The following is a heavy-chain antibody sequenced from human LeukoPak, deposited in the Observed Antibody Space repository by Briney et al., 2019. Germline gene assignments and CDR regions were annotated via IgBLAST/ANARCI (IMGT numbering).Heavy chain of an antibody. CDR1: GGSFSGYY. D-gene: IGHD3-22*01. J-gene: IGHJ3*02. CDR2: INHSGST. V-gene: IGHV4-34*01. CDR3: ARHQQITMIVVVITTGAFDI. Sequence: SETLSLTCAVYGGSFSGYYWSWIRQPPGKGLEWIGEINHSGSTYYNASLQSRVTISIDTSKNQFSLRLSSVTAADTAVYYCARHQQITMIVVVITTGAFDIWGQGTMVTVSS.